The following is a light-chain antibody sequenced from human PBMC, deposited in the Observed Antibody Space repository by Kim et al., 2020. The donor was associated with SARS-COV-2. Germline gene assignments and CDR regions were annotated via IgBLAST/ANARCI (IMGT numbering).Light chain of an antibody. CDR3: NSRDSSGNHYF. Sequence: SSELTQDTAVSVALGQTVRITCQGDSLRSYYASWYQQKPGQAPVLVIYGKNNRPSGIPDRFSGSSSGNTASLTITGAQAEDEADYYCNSRDSSGNHYFFG. V-gene: IGLV3-19*01. CDR1: SLRSYY. CDR2: GKN. J-gene: IGLJ1*01.